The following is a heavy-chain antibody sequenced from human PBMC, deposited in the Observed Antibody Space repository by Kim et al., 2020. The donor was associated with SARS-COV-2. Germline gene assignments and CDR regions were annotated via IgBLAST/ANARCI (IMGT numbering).Heavy chain of an antibody. Sequence: GESLKISCKGSGYRFTMYWIGWARQMPGKGLEWMGHINPGDSDTRYNPSFQGQVTFSADRSASVVFLQLSSLKASDTAMYFCARLREGNEGNSSYYMDVWGKGTTVTVSS. CDR1: GYRFTMYW. V-gene: IGHV5-51*01. CDR2: INPGDSDT. J-gene: IGHJ6*03. D-gene: IGHD1-1*01. CDR3: ARLREGNEGNSSYYMDV.